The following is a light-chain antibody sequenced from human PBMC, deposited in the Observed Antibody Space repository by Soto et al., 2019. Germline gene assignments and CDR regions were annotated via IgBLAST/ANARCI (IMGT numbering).Light chain of an antibody. CDR3: QQRTLGT. V-gene: IGKV3-11*01. CDR2: DVS. CDR1: QSVSGY. J-gene: IGKJ3*01. Sequence: IVLTHSPATLSLSPGSRASLSCRASQSVSGYLAWYQQKPGQAPRLLIYDVSSRATGIPARFSGSGSGTDFTLTISGPEPEDVAVYYCQQRTLGTFGPGTKVDIK.